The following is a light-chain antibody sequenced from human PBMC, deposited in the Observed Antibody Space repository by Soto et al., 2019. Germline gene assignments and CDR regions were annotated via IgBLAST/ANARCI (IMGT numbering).Light chain of an antibody. CDR1: SSDVGGYNY. CDR2: DVT. CDR3: SSYTSTTTPV. Sequence: QSVLTQPASVSGAPGQSITISCTGTSSDVGGYNYVSLYQQHPGKAPKLMMYDVTNRPSGVANRFSGSKSGNTASLTISGLQAEDEADYYCSSYTSTTTPVFGGGTKLTVL. V-gene: IGLV2-14*03. J-gene: IGLJ2*01.